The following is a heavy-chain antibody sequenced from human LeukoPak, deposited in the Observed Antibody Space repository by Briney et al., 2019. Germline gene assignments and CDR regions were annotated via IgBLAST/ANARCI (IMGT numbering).Heavy chain of an antibody. CDR3: ARYSLIYDSSGYYLDSYFDY. V-gene: IGHV1-69*13. D-gene: IGHD3-22*01. Sequence: SVKVSCKASGGTFSSYAISWVRQAPGQGLEWMGGIIPIFGTANYAQKFQGRVTITADESTSTAYMELSSLRSEDTAVYYCARYSLIYDSSGYYLDSYFDYWGQGTLVTVSS. CDR1: GGTFSSYA. J-gene: IGHJ4*02. CDR2: IIPIFGTA.